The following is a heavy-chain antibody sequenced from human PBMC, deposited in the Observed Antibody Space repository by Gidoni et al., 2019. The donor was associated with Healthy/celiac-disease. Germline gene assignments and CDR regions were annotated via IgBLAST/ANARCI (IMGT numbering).Heavy chain of an antibody. J-gene: IGHJ4*02. CDR2: SSSGSSYI. CDR1: GFTLRSYS. Sequence: EVPLVASGGGPVQPGGSRRLSCAACGFTLRSYSMNWVRQAPGKGLEWVSSSSSGSSYIYYADSVKGRFTISRDNAKNSLSLLMNSLRAEDTAVYYCAGDLSPLYSGYGFDYWGQGTLVTVSS. D-gene: IGHD5-12*01. CDR3: AGDLSPLYSGYGFDY. V-gene: IGHV3-21*01.